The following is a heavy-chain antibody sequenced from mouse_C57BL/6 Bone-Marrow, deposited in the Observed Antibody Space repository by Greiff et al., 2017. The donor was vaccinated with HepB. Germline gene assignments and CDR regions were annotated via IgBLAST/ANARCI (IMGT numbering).Heavy chain of an antibody. CDR2: ISSGGDYI. D-gene: IGHD2-4*01. V-gene: IGHV5-9-1*02. J-gene: IGHJ4*01. Sequence: EVQGVESGEGLVKPGGSLKLSCAASGFTFSSYAMSWVRQTPEKRLEWVAYISSGGDYIYYADTVKGRFTISRDNARNTLYLQMSSLKSEDTAMYYCTRDPYDYDGKAMDDWGQGTSVTVSS. CDR1: GFTFSSYA. CDR3: TRDPYDYDGKAMDD.